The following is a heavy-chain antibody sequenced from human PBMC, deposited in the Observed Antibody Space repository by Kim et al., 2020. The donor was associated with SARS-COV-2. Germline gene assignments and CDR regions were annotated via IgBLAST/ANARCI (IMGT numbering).Heavy chain of an antibody. Sequence: GGSLRLSCVASGFLFSAERMDWVRQARGKGREWVSSISSYSNYVYYADSVKGRFTISRDKAKNSVFLQMNSLRPEDTEVYYSVTDVRVSVCGSWGQGTLVTVSS. CDR2: ISSYSNYV. CDR1: GFLFSAER. V-gene: IGHV3-21*01. J-gene: IGHJ5*02. CDR3: VTDVRVSVCGS. D-gene: IGHD3-16*01.